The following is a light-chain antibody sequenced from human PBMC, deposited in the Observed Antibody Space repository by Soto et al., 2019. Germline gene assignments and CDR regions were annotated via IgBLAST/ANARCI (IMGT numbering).Light chain of an antibody. J-gene: IGLJ2*01. CDR3: CSYAGSSTSVV. Sequence: QSALTQPASVSGSPGQSITISCTGTSRDVGSYNLVSWYQQHPGKAPKLMIYEGSKRPSGVSNRFSGSKSGNTASLTISGLQAEDEADYYCCSYAGSSTSVVFGGGTKFTVL. V-gene: IGLV2-23*01. CDR1: SRDVGSYNL. CDR2: EGS.